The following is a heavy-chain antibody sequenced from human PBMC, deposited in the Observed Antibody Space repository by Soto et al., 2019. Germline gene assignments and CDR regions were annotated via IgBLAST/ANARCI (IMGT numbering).Heavy chain of an antibody. Sequence: PSETLSLTCTFSCGSIISGDYYWSWIRQPPGKGLEWIGYVYYSGSTYYNPPLKSRVTISVDTSKNQFSLKLSSVTAADTAVYYCARGLGSYGSSLIDYWGQGTLVTVSS. J-gene: IGHJ4*02. V-gene: IGHV4-30-4*01. CDR1: CGSIISGDYY. D-gene: IGHD3-16*01. CDR3: ARGLGSYGSSLIDY. CDR2: VYYSGST.